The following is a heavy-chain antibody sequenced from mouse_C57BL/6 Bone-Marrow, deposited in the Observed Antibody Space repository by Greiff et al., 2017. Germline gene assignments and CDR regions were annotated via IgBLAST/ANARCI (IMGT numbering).Heavy chain of an antibody. V-gene: IGHV1-82*01. J-gene: IGHJ2*01. CDR2: IYPGDGDT. Sequence: QVQLQQSGPELVKPGASVKISCKASGYAFSSSWMNWVKQRPGKGLEWIGRIYPGDGDTNYNGKFKGKATLTADKSSSTAYMQLSSLTSEDSAVYFCARKGTTVVGYYFDYWGQGTTLTVSS. CDR1: GYAFSSSW. CDR3: ARKGTTVVGYYFDY. D-gene: IGHD1-1*01.